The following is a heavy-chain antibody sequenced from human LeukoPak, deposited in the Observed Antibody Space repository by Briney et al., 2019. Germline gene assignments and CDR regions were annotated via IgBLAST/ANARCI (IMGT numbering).Heavy chain of an antibody. CDR2: IYPGDSDT. Sequence: GESLKISFKGSGXSFTNFCIGWVRQMPGKVLEWMGIIYPGDSDTRYSPSFQGQVTISADKSINTAYLQWSSLKASDTAMYYCARPHFDSSGYEFDYWGQGTLVTVSS. J-gene: IGHJ4*02. D-gene: IGHD3-22*01. CDR1: GXSFTNFC. V-gene: IGHV5-51*01. CDR3: ARPHFDSSGYEFDY.